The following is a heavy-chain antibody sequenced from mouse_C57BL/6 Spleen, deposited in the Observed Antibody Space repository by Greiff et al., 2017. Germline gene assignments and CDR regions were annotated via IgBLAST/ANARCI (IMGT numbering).Heavy chain of an antibody. D-gene: IGHD2-1*01. V-gene: IGHV1-22*01. Sequence: VQLQQSGPELVKPGASVKMSCKASGYTFTDYNMHWVKQSHGKSLEWIGYINPNNGGTSYNQKFKGKATLTVNKSSSTAYMELRSLTSEDSAVYYCARKLDGNLAWFAYWGQGTLVTVSA. CDR1: GYTFTDYN. CDR3: ARKLDGNLAWFAY. CDR2: INPNNGGT. J-gene: IGHJ3*01.